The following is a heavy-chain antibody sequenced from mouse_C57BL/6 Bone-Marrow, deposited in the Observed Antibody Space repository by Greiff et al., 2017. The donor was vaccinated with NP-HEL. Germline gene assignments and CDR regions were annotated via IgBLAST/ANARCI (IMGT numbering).Heavy chain of an antibody. CDR1: GYTFTNYW. D-gene: IGHD1-1*01. J-gene: IGHJ1*03. CDR3: ARSDYYGSSHWYFDV. Sequence: QVQLQQSGAELVRPGTSVKMSCKASGYTFTNYWIGWAKQRPGHGLEWIGDIYPGGGYTNYNEKFKGKATLTADKSSSTAYMQFSSLTSEDSAIYYCARSDYYGSSHWYFDVWGTGTTVTVSS. V-gene: IGHV1-63*01. CDR2: IYPGGGYT.